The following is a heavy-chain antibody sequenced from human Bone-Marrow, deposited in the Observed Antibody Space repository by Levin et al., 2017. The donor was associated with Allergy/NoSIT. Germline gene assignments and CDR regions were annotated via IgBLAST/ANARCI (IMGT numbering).Heavy chain of an antibody. CDR3: TLSYITMIVVVITTVLGGYDY. V-gene: IGHV3-49*03. Sequence: GGSLRLSCTASGFTFGDYAMSWFRQAPGKGLEWVGFIRSKAYGGTTEYAASVKGRFTISRDDSKSIAYLQMNSLKTEDTAVYYCTLSYITMIVVVITTVLGGYDYWGQGTLVTVSS. J-gene: IGHJ4*02. D-gene: IGHD3-22*01. CDR1: GFTFGDYA. CDR2: IRSKAYGGTT.